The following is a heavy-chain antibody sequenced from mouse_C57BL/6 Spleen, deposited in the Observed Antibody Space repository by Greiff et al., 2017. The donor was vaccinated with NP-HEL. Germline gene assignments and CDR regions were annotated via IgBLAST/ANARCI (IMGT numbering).Heavy chain of an antibody. CDR1: GYAFSSYW. Sequence: VKLQQSGAELVKPGASVKISCKASGYAFSSYWMNWVKQRPGKGLEWIGQIYPGDGDTNYNGKFKGKATLTADKSSSTAYMQLSSLTSEDSAVYFCARSRGSSQDWYFDVWGTGTTVTVSS. CDR3: ARSRGSSQDWYFDV. CDR2: IYPGDGDT. V-gene: IGHV1-80*01. J-gene: IGHJ1*03. D-gene: IGHD1-1*01.